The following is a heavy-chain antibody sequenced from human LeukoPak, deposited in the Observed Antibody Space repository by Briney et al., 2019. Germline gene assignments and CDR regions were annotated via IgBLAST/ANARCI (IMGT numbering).Heavy chain of an antibody. D-gene: IGHD6-19*01. J-gene: IGHJ5*02. CDR3: ARDHGGWYFGWFDP. CDR1: GFTFSSYA. Sequence: GRSLRLSCAASGFTFSSYAMHWVRQAPGKGLEWVSYISSSSSTIYYADSVKGRFTISRDNAKNSLYLQMNSLRAEDTAVYYCARDHGGWYFGWFDPWGQGTLVTVSS. V-gene: IGHV3-48*04. CDR2: ISSSSSTI.